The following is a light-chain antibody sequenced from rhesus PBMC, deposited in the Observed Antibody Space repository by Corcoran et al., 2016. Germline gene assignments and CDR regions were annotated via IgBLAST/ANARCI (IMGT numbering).Light chain of an antibody. J-gene: IGKJ3*01. CDR2: YAS. V-gene: IGKV1S15*01. Sequence: DIQMTQSPSSLSASVGDTVTITCRASQGISNNLAWYQQKPGKVSKLLIYYASTLQSGVPSRFSGSGAGTDFTLTISILQPEDFATYYCQHGYGTPFTFGPGTKLDIK. CDR3: QHGYGTPFT. CDR1: QGISNN.